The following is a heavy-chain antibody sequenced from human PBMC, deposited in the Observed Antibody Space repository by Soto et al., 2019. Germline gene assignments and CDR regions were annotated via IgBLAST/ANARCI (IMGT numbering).Heavy chain of an antibody. Sequence: QVQLQESGPGLVKPSETLSLTCTVSGGSISNYYWSWIRQTAGQGLEWVGRIYTSGNTNYNPSLKGRVFLSVDMSQSQFSLQLSSVAAAHAAVDYGARDDSGDNGRAFDPWGQGNLVTVSS. CDR3: ARDDSGDNGRAFDP. V-gene: IGHV4-4*07. D-gene: IGHD4-17*01. CDR1: GGSISNYY. CDR2: IYTSGNT. J-gene: IGHJ5*02.